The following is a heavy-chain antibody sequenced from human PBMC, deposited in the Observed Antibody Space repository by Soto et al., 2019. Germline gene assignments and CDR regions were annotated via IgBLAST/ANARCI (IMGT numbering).Heavy chain of an antibody. V-gene: IGHV4-59*08. J-gene: IGHJ5*02. CDR2: IYYSGST. Sequence: SETLSLTCTVSGGSISSYYWSWIRQPPGKGLEWIGYIYYSGSTNYNPSLKSRVTISVETSKNQFSLKLSSVTAADTAGYYCARFLVVAGVQMVFDPWGQGTLVTVSS. CDR3: ARFLVVAGVQMVFDP. CDR1: GGSISSYY. D-gene: IGHD6-19*01.